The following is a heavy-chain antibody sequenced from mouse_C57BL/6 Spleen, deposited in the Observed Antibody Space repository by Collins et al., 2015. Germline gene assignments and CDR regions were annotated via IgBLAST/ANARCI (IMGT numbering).Heavy chain of an antibody. CDR1: GYTXTSYW. CDR2: IHPSDSDT. Sequence: QVQLQQPGAELVKPGASVKVSCKASGYTXTSYWMHWVKQRPGQGLEWIGRIHPSDSDTTYNQKFKGKATLTVDTSSSTAYMQLSSLTSEDSAVYYCAVYYTNYVGFDYWGQGTTLTVSS. J-gene: IGHJ2*01. D-gene: IGHD2-5*01. V-gene: IGHV1-74*01. CDR3: AVYYTNYVGFDY.